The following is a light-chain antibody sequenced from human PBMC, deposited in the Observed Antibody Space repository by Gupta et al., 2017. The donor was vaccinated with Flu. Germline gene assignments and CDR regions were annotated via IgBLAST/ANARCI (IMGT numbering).Light chain of an antibody. Sequence: SALTQPPSASGSPGPAVAISCNGTSSDIGRYNYVSWYQHAPGKDPKLIIYEGSNRPAGVPDRFSGSKSGNTASLTVARIQAEDEDDYYGRADGDSRVFGTGTKVTVL. CDR2: EGS. CDR3: RADGDSRV. CDR1: SSDIGRYNY. V-gene: IGLV2-8*01. J-gene: IGLJ1*01.